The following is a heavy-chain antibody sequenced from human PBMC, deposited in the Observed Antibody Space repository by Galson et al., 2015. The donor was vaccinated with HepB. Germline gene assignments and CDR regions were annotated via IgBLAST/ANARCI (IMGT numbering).Heavy chain of an antibody. Sequence: SLRLSCAASGFTFSNYGMHWVRQAPGKGLEWVAIISYDGSYKYYADSVKGRFTISRDNSKNTLYLQMNSLRAEDTAVYYCAKDKGLQLWPYYGMDVWGQGTTVTVSS. V-gene: IGHV3-30*18. CDR1: GFTFSNYG. CDR2: ISYDGSYK. D-gene: IGHD5-18*01. CDR3: AKDKGLQLWPYYGMDV. J-gene: IGHJ6*02.